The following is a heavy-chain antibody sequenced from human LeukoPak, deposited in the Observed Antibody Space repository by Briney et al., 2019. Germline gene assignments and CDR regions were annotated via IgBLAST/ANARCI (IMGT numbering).Heavy chain of an antibody. D-gene: IGHD1-1*01. CDR2: TSGSGGST. V-gene: IGHV3-23*01. Sequence: PGGSLRLSCAASGFTFSSYAMSWVRQAPGKGLEWVSATSGSGGSTYYADSVKGRFTISRDNSKNTLYLQMNSLRAEDTAVYYCAKDRRNSAHNPNFDYWGQGTLVTVSS. CDR1: GFTFSSYA. CDR3: AKDRRNSAHNPNFDY. J-gene: IGHJ4*02.